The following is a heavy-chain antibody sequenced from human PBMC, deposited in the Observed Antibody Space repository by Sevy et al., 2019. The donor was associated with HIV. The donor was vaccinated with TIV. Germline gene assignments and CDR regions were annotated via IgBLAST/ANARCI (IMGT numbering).Heavy chain of an antibody. J-gene: IGHJ4*02. Sequence: GGSLRLSCAPSGFTFSSYIMNWVRQAPGMGLEWVSSISSGGDYIYYTNSVKGRFTISRDNAKNSLYLHMNSLRAEDTAVYYCARDDYSYASGFDYWGQGTLVTAS. D-gene: IGHD5-18*01. CDR1: GFTFSSYI. V-gene: IGHV3-21*01. CDR2: ISSGGDYI. CDR3: ARDDYSYASGFDY.